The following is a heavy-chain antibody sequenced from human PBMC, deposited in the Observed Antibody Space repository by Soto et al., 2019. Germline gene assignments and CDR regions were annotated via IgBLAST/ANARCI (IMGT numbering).Heavy chain of an antibody. D-gene: IGHD2-2*01. CDR2: IYTSGST. CDR3: ARACSSTSCYDVFDS. CDR1: GGSISSYY. Sequence: SLTCTVSGGSISSYYWSWIRQPAGKGLQWIGRIYTSGSTNYNPSLKSRVTMSVDTSKNQFSLKLSSVTAADTAVYYCARACSSTSCYDVFDSWGQGTLVTVSS. J-gene: IGHJ4*02. V-gene: IGHV4-4*07.